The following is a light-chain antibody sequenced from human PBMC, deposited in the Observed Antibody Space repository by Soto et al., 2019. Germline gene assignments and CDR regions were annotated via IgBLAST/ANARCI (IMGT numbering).Light chain of an antibody. CDR2: GAS. CDR3: QQYDSSLT. V-gene: IGKV3-20*01. CDR1: QSVSSSF. J-gene: IGKJ1*01. Sequence: DIVLTQSPASLSLPPGERATLSCRASQSVSSSFLAWYQQKPGQAPRLLIYGASRRAAGIADRFTGSGSGTDFTLTFSMLESEYFAVYYCQQYDSSLTFGLGTKVEIK.